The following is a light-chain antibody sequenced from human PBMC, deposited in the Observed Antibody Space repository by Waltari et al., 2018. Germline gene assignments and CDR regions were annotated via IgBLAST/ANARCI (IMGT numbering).Light chain of an antibody. CDR3: ATWDYSLDGQV. Sequence: QAVLTQPPSASGTPGQRVTISCAGSRPNIGAEVVNWYRVLPGTAPKLLIYSTNQRPSGVPERFSASKAGTSASLAISGLQSEDEADYYCATWDYSLDGQVFGGGTKLTVL. CDR2: STN. CDR1: RPNIGAEV. J-gene: IGLJ3*02. V-gene: IGLV1-44*01.